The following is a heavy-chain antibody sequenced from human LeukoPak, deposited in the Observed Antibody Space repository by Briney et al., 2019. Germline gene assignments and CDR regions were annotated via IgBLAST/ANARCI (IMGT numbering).Heavy chain of an antibody. CDR1: GFTFSSFW. Sequence: TGGSLRLSCAASGFTFSSFWMSWVRQAPGKGLEWVANIKQDGSETCYVDSVKGRFTISRDNSKNTLYLQMNSLRAEDTAVYYCAKEMVRGVYDIDYWGQGTLVTVSS. V-gene: IGHV3-7*01. J-gene: IGHJ4*02. CDR3: AKEMVRGVYDIDY. D-gene: IGHD3-10*01. CDR2: IKQDGSET.